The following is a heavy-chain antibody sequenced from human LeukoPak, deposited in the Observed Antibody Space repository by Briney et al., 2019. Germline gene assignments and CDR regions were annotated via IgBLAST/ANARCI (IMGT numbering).Heavy chain of an antibody. CDR2: IYHSGST. CDR3: ARDLDAFDI. CDR1: GYSISNGYY. Sequence: SETLSLTCTVSGYSISNGYYWGWIRPPPGKGLEWIGSIYHSGSTYYNPSLKSRVTISGDTSKNQFSLRPGSVTAADTAVYYCARDLDAFDIWGQGTMVTVSS. V-gene: IGHV4-38-2*02. J-gene: IGHJ3*02.